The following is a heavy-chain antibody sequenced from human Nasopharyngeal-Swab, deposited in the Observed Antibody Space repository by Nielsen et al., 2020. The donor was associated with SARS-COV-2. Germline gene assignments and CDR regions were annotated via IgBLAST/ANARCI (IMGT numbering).Heavy chain of an antibody. CDR3: ARDHSYYDSNGYYFDY. J-gene: IGHJ4*02. Sequence: ESLKISCTVSGGSINTYYWSWIRQPPGQGLEWIGYIHSSGTPNYNPSLKSRVTMSVDTSKNQFSLMLTSVIAADTAVYYCARDHSYYDSNGYYFDYWGLGTLVTVSS. D-gene: IGHD3-22*01. CDR1: GGSINTYY. CDR2: IHSSGTP. V-gene: IGHV4-59*01.